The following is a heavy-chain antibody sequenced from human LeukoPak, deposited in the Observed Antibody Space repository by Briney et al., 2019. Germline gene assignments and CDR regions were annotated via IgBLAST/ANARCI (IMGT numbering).Heavy chain of an antibody. D-gene: IGHD3-3*01. J-gene: IGHJ4*02. Sequence: GGSLRLSCAASGFTFSSYSMNWVRQAPGKGLEWVSSISSSSSYIYYADPVKGRFTISRDNAKNSLYLQMNSLRAEDTAVYYCARDRHVEYYDFWSGYYVFDYWGQGTLVTVSS. CDR1: GFTFSSYS. CDR3: ARDRHVEYYDFWSGYYVFDY. V-gene: IGHV3-21*01. CDR2: ISSSSSYI.